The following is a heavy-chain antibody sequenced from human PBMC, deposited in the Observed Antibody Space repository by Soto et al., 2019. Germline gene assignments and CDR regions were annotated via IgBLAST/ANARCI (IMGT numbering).Heavy chain of an antibody. CDR2: INPNSGGT. Sequence: QVQLVQSGAEVKKPGASVKVSCKASGYTFTGYYMHWVRQAPGQGLEWMGWINPNSGGTNYAQKSQGWVTMTRDTSISTAYMELSRLRSDDTAVYYCARDQTRYYDFWSGQTWFDPWGQGTLVTVSS. D-gene: IGHD3-3*01. CDR3: ARDQTRYYDFWSGQTWFDP. CDR1: GYTFTGYY. J-gene: IGHJ5*02. V-gene: IGHV1-2*04.